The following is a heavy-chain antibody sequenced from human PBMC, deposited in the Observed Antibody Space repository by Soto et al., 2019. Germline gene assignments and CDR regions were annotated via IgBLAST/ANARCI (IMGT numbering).Heavy chain of an antibody. V-gene: IGHV3-21*03. CDR2: ISSSTTYI. CDR3: ARDFDSSGYYGPVGAFDI. D-gene: IGHD3-22*01. Sequence: GGSLRLSCSASRFTFSSYTMNWVRQAPGKGLEWVSSISSSTTYIYYADSVKGRFTISRDNAKNSLYLQVNSLRAEDTAVYYCARDFDSSGYYGPVGAFDIWGQGTMVTVSS. CDR1: RFTFSSYT. J-gene: IGHJ3*02.